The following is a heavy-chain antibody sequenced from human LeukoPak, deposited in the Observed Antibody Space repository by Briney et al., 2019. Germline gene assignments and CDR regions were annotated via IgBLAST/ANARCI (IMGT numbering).Heavy chain of an antibody. J-gene: IGHJ1*01. CDR3: AKDLGGYSSGWPEYFQH. V-gene: IGHV3-23*01. CDR1: GFXFSSYA. CDR2: ISGSGGST. D-gene: IGHD6-19*01. Sequence: GGSLRLSCAASGFXFSSYAMSWVRQAPGKGQEWVSDISGSGGSTYYADSVKGRFTISRDNSKNTLYLQMNSLRAEDTAVYYCAKDLGGYSSGWPEYFQHWGQGTLVTVSS.